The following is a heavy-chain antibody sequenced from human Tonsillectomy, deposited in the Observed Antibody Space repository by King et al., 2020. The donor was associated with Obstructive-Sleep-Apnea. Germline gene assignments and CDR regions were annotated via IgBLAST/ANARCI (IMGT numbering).Heavy chain of an antibody. D-gene: IGHD6-13*01. J-gene: IGHJ5*02. CDR2: ISYDGSNI. Sequence: HVQLVESGGGVVQPGRSLRLSCAASGFTFSNYAIHWVRQAPGKGLEWVAVISYDGSNIDYVDSVKGRFTISRDNSKDTLYLQMNSLRTEDTAVYYCARDSLGYSSSWDNWFDPWGQGTLVTVSS. V-gene: IGHV3-30*04. CDR1: GFTFSNYA. CDR3: ARDSLGYSSSWDNWFDP.